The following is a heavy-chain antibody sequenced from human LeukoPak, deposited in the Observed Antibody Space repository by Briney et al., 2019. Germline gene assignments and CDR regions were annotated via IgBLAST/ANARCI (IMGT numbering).Heavy chain of an antibody. CDR3: ARGGGNCLDY. D-gene: IGHD3-16*01. J-gene: IGHJ4*02. V-gene: IGHV3-30-3*01. Sequence: GGSLRLSCAASGFTFNNYPMHWVRQAPGKGLEWVAVISYDGSNKYYADSVKGRFTISRNNSKNTLYLQMNSLRAEDTAVYYCARGGGNCLDYWGQGTLVTVSS. CDR2: ISYDGSNK. CDR1: GFTFNNYP.